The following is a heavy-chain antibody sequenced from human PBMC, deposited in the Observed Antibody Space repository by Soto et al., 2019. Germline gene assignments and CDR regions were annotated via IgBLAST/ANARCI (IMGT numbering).Heavy chain of an antibody. CDR1: GFTFNKYW. V-gene: IGHV3-7*01. CDR3: AIPLVVMYYYDSSGYYLFNFDY. J-gene: IGHJ4*02. D-gene: IGHD3-22*01. Sequence: PGGSLRLSCAASGFTFNKYWMRWVRQAPGKGMKWVASIKQDGSEKYYVDSVKGRFTISRDNAKNSLDLQMTSLRAEDTAVYYCAIPLVVMYYYDSSGYYLFNFDYWGQGTLVTVSS. CDR2: IKQDGSEK.